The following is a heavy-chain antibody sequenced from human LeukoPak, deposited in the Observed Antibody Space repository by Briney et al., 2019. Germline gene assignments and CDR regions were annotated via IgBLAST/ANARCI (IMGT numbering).Heavy chain of an antibody. D-gene: IGHD1-7*01. CDR2: INTDGSST. J-gene: IGHJ5*02. V-gene: IGHV3-74*01. Sequence: PGGSLRLSCAASGFTFSSYWMHWVRQAPGKGLVWVSRINTDGSSTSYAESVKGRFTISRDNAKNTLYLQMKSLRVEDTAVYYCAILTGTTEVPWGQGTLVTVSS. CDR1: GFTFSSYW. CDR3: AILTGTTEVP.